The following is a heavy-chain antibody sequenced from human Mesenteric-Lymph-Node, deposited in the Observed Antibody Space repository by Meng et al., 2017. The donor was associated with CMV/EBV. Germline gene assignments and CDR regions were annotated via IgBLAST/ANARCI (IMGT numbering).Heavy chain of an antibody. V-gene: IGHV3-74*01. CDR1: FTFSTYS. Sequence: FTFSTYSMHCVRQPPGKGLVWVSHINSDGSTTNYADSVKGRFTISRDNAKNTLYLQMNSLRAEDTAVYYCASLYYYGSGSYYSISDYWGHGTLVTVSS. D-gene: IGHD3-10*01. J-gene: IGHJ4*01. CDR2: INSDGSTT. CDR3: ASLYYYGSGSYYSISDY.